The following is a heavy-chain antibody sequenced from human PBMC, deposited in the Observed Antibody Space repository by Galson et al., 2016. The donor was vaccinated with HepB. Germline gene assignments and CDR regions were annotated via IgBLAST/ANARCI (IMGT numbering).Heavy chain of an antibody. V-gene: IGHV3-48*03. Sequence: SLRLSCAASGFTFSIYEMNWVRLAPGKGPEWMSYIDDRSRTTLYADSVRGRFTISRDNAKNSLFLQMNNLRVEDTAVYYCATLELRPPTDYWGRGTLVTVSS. D-gene: IGHD3-16*01. J-gene: IGHJ4*02. CDR2: IDDRSRTT. CDR3: ATLELRPPTDY. CDR1: GFTFSIYE.